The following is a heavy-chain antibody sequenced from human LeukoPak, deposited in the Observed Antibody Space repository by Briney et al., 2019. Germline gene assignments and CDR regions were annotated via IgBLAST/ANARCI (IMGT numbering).Heavy chain of an antibody. V-gene: IGHV3-53*05. CDR1: GLIVSSNF. J-gene: IGHJ4*02. D-gene: IGHD3-3*01. CDR2: IYSGGSI. Sequence: GGSLRLSCAASGLIVSSNFMTWVRQAPGKGLEWVSVIYSGGSIYYADSVKGRFTISRDNSRSTLYPQMNSLTAEDTAVFYCAKGGITILDYWGQGTLVTVSS. CDR3: AKGGITILDY.